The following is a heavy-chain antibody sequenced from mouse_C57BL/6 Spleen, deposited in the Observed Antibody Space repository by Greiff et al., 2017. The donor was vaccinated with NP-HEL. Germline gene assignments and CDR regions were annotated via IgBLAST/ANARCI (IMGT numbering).Heavy chain of an antibody. V-gene: IGHV1-59*01. Sequence: QVQLQQPGAELVRPGTSVKLSCKASGYTFTSYWMHWVKQRPGQGLEWIGVIDPSDSYTNYNQKFKGKATLTVDTSSSTAYMQLSSLTSEDSAVYYCARDGSNYASLKFAYWGQGTLVTVSA. CDR2: IDPSDSYT. D-gene: IGHD2-5*01. CDR3: ARDGSNYASLKFAY. J-gene: IGHJ3*01. CDR1: GYTFTSYW.